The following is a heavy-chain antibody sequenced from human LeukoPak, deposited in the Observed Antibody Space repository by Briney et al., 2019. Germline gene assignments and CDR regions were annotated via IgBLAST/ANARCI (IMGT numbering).Heavy chain of an antibody. Sequence: SETLSLTCAVYGGSFSGYYWSWIRQPPGKGLEWIGEINHSGSTNYNPSLKSRVTISVDTSKNQFSLKLTSVTAADTAVYYCARQPPQYYGMDVWGQGTTVTVSS. V-gene: IGHV4-34*01. CDR1: GGSFSGYY. J-gene: IGHJ6*02. D-gene: IGHD1-14*01. CDR3: ARQPPQYYGMDV. CDR2: INHSGST.